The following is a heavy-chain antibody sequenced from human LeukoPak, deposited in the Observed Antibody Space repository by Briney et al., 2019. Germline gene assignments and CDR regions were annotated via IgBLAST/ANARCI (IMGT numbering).Heavy chain of an antibody. V-gene: IGHV3-23*01. CDR1: GFTFSSYA. D-gene: IGHD6-19*01. J-gene: IGHJ4*02. CDR3: AKDPGYSSGWYTGFGDY. CDR2: ISGSGGST. Sequence: GGSLRLSCAASGFTFSSYAMSWVRQAPGKGLEWVSSISGSGGSTYYADSVKGRFTISRDNSKNTLYLQMNSLRAEDTAVYYCAKDPGYSSGWYTGFGDYWGQGTLVTVSS.